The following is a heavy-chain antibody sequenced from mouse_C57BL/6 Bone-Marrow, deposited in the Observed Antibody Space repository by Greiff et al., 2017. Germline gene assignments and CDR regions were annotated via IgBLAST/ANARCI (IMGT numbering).Heavy chain of an antibody. Sequence: VQVVESGAELARPGASVKLSCKASGYTFTSYGISWVKQRTGQGLEWIGEIYPRSGNTYYNEKVKGKATLTADKSSSTAYMELRSLTSEDSAVYFCARYPYYYGSGYYYAMDYWGQGTSVTVSS. D-gene: IGHD1-1*01. J-gene: IGHJ4*01. CDR1: GYTFTSYG. CDR2: IYPRSGNT. CDR3: ARYPYYYGSGYYYAMDY. V-gene: IGHV1-81*01.